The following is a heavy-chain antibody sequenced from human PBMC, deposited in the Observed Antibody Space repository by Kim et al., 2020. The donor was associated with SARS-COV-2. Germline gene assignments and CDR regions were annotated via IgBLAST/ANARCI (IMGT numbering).Heavy chain of an antibody. D-gene: IGHD4-4*01. Sequence: GGSLRLSCAASGFTFSSYEMNWVRQAPGKGLEWVSYIICSGTTIYYADSVRGRFTISRDNDKNSLYLQMNSLRAEDTAVYYCARGPNYSPFHYWGQGTLVTVSS. CDR1: GFTFSSYE. V-gene: IGHV3-48*03. CDR2: IICSGTTI. J-gene: IGHJ4*02. CDR3: ARGPNYSPFHY.